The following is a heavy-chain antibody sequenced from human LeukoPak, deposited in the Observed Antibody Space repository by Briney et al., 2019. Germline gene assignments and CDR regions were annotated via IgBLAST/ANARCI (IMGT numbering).Heavy chain of an antibody. J-gene: IGHJ4*02. CDR1: GGSFSGYY. Sequence: PSETLSLTCAVYGGSFSGYYWSCIRQPPGKGLEWIGEINHSGSTNYNPSLKSRVTISVDTSKNQFSLKLSSVTAADTAVYYCARDGYFDWLSPQKYFDYWGQGTLVTVSS. D-gene: IGHD3-9*01. CDR2: INHSGST. CDR3: ARDGYFDWLSPQKYFDY. V-gene: IGHV4-34*01.